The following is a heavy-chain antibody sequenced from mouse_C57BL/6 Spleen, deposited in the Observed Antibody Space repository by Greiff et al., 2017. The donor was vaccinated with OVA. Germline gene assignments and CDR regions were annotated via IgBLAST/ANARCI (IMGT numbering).Heavy chain of an antibody. Sequence: QVQLQQSGPELVKPGASVKISCKASGYAFSSYWMNWVKQRPGKGLEWIGRIYPGDGDTNYNGKFKGKATLTADKSSSTAYMQLSSLTSEDSAVYFCARSNDGYYENWYFDVWGTGTTVTVSS. D-gene: IGHD2-3*01. J-gene: IGHJ1*03. CDR1: GYAFSSYW. CDR2: IYPGDGDT. CDR3: ARSNDGYYENWYFDV. V-gene: IGHV1-82*01.